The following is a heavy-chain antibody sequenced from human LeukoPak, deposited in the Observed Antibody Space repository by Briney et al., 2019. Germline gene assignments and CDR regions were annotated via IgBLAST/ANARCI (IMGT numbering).Heavy chain of an antibody. CDR1: GFPFSGYW. J-gene: IGHJ4*02. V-gene: IGHV3-7*01. Sequence: GGSLRLSCAASGFPFSGYWMDWVRQAPGKGMEWVANTKQDGSEKYYADSVTGRFTISRDNAKNALYLQMNSLRAEDTAVYYCSRSLEYWGQGALVTVSS. CDR3: SRSLEY. CDR2: TKQDGSEK.